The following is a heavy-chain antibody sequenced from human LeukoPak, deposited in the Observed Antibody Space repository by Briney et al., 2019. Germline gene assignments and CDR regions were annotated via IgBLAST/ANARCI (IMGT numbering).Heavy chain of an antibody. D-gene: IGHD6-13*01. CDR1: GYTFTGYY. CDR2: INPNSGGT. Sequence: ASVKVSCKASGYTFTGYYMHWVRQAPGQGLEWMGWINPNSGGTNYAQKFQGRVTMTRDTSISTAYMELSRLRSDDTAVYNCARDCDGGLSSSWYGVHYYYYMDVWGKGTTVTVSS. V-gene: IGHV1-2*02. J-gene: IGHJ6*03. CDR3: ARDCDGGLSSSWYGVHYYYYMDV.